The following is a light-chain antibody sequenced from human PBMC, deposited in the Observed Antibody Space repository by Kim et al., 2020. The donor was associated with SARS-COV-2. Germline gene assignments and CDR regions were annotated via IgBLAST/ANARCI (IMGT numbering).Light chain of an antibody. J-gene: IGLJ2*01. CDR1: KLGDKY. CDR3: QAWDSTCVL. CDR2: QDG. V-gene: IGLV3-1*01. Sequence: SYELTQPPSVSVSPGQTASITCSGDKLGDKYACWYQQKPGQSPVLVIYQDGKRPSGIPERFSGSNSGNTATLTISGTQAMDEADYYCQAWDSTCVLFGGG.